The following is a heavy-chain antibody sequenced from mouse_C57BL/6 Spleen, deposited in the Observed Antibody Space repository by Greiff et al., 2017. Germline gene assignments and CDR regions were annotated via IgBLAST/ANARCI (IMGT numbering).Heavy chain of an antibody. CDR1: GFTFSSYG. V-gene: IGHV5-6*01. CDR3: ARHDGPYYVDY. CDR2: ISSGGSYT. J-gene: IGHJ2*01. D-gene: IGHD2-3*01. Sequence: EVMLVESGGDLVKPGGSLKLSCAASGFTFSSYGMSWVRQTPDKRLEWVATISSGGSYTYSPDRVKGRFTISRDTAKNTLSLQMSSLKSEDTAMDYCARHDGPYYVDYWGQGTTLTVSS.